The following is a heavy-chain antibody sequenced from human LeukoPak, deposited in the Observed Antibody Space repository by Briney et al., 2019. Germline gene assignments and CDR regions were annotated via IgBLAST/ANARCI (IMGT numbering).Heavy chain of an antibody. CDR1: GFTFSSYA. J-gene: IGHJ4*02. D-gene: IGHD3-10*01. CDR2: ISGSGGST. V-gene: IGHV3-23*01. Sequence: GGSLRLSCAASGFTFSSYAMSWVRQAPGKGLEWVSAISGSGGSTYYADSVKGRFTISRDNSKNTLYLQMNSLRAENTAVYYCAKGRPITMVRGVLFDYWGQGTLVTVSS. CDR3: AKGRPITMVRGVLFDY.